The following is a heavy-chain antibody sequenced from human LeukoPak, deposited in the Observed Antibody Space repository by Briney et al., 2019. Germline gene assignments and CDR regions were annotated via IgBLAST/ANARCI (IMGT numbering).Heavy chain of an antibody. J-gene: IGHJ4*02. V-gene: IGHV3-30*02. Sequence: GGCLRLSWAASGFTFSSYGMHWVRQAPGKGLEWVAFIRYDGSNKYYADSVKGRFTISRDNSKNTLYLQMNSLRAEDTAVYYCAKDGTYDYVWGSYRPSDYWGQGTLVTVSS. CDR1: GFTFSSYG. D-gene: IGHD3-16*02. CDR3: AKDGTYDYVWGSYRPSDY. CDR2: IRYDGSNK.